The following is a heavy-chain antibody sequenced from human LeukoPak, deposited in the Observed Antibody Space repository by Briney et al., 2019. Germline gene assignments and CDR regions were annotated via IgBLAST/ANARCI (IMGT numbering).Heavy chain of an antibody. V-gene: IGHV1-69*13. CDR2: IFPIFGTA. Sequence: AAVKVSCKASGGTFSSYAISWVRPAPGQGLDWMGGIFPIFGTANYTQKLKGRVTITAEESTRTGCMEQSSLRSEDTGVYYSAGGPPRWLVTWFDRWGQGTLVTVSS. J-gene: IGHJ5*02. CDR1: GGTFSSYA. D-gene: IGHD6-19*01. CDR3: AGGPPRWLVTWFDR.